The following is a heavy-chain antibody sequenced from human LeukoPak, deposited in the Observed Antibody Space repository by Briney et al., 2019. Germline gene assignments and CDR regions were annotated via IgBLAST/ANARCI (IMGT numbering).Heavy chain of an antibody. Sequence: SETLSLTCTVSGGSIRSSTYYWGWIRQPPGKGLEWIGSIYYSGSTYYNPSLKRRVTISVDTSKNQFSLKLSSVTAADTAVYYCAGGASSSGAFDIWGQGTMVTVSS. J-gene: IGHJ3*02. CDR3: AGGASSSGAFDI. V-gene: IGHV4-39*01. CDR1: GGSIRSSTYY. CDR2: IYYSGST. D-gene: IGHD1-26*01.